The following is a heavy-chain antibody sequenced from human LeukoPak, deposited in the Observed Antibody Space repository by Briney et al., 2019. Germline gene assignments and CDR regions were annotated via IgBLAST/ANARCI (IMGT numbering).Heavy chain of an antibody. CDR3: ARGGYSGTYYFDY. J-gene: IGHJ4*02. CDR2: VLYEGSNI. V-gene: IGHV3-33*01. D-gene: IGHD1-26*01. CDR1: GFMFSTYG. Sequence: GGSLRLSCAASGFMFSTYGMHWVRQAPGKGLEWVAVVLYEGSNIHYVDSVKGRFTISRDNYKSTLYLQMNRLTAEDTAVYYCARGGYSGTYYFDYWGQGTLVTVSS.